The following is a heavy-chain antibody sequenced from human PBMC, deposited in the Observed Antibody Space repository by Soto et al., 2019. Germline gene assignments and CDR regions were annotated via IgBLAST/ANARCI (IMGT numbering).Heavy chain of an antibody. CDR2: ISAYNGNT. D-gene: IGHD3-10*01. CDR3: ARDLANVLLWFGEFDY. V-gene: IGHV1-18*01. CDR1: GYTFTSYG. J-gene: IGHJ4*02. Sequence: QVPLVQSGAEVKKPGASVKVSCKASGYTFTSYGISWVRQAPGQGLEWMGWISAYNGNTNYAQKLQGRVTMTTDTSTSTAYMELRSLRSDDTAVYYCARDLANVLLWFGEFDYWGQGTLVTVSS.